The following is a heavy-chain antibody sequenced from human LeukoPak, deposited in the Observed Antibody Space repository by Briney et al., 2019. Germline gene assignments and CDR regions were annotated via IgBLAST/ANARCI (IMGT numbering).Heavy chain of an antibody. CDR2: ISGSGGST. Sequence: GGSLRLSCATSGFTFSSYAMSWVRQAPGKGLEWVSGISGSGGSTYYADSVKGRFTISRDNSKNTLYLQMNSLRAEDTAVYYCAKGSGYYPEGSDYWGQGTLVTVSS. CDR1: GFTFSSYA. D-gene: IGHD3-22*01. J-gene: IGHJ4*02. V-gene: IGHV3-23*01. CDR3: AKGSGYYPEGSDY.